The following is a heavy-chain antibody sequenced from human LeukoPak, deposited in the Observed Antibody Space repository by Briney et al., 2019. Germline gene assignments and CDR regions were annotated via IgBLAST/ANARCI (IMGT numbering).Heavy chain of an antibody. J-gene: IGHJ5*02. CDR3: ARGPNWLDP. CDR1: GFIFSTYW. CDR2: IKQDGNEK. V-gene: IGHV3-7*01. Sequence: GGSLRLSCAASGFIFSTYWMSWVRQAPGKGLEWVASIKQDGNEKSYVDSVKGRFTISRDNAKNSLYLQMNSLRAEDTAVYYCARGPNWLDPWGQGTLVTVSS.